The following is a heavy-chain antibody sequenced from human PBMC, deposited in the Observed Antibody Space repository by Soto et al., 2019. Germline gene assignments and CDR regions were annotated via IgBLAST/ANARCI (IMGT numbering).Heavy chain of an antibody. CDR1: SWSFSGYY. CDR3: ARGRGVYSSSWYGPYYYYGMDV. J-gene: IGHJ6*02. CDR2: INHSGST. V-gene: IGHV4-34*01. D-gene: IGHD6-13*01. Sequence: SDTLSLTCAFYSWSFSGYYWSWIPQPPGTGLEWIGEINHSGSTNYNPSLKSRVTISVDTSKNQFSLKLSSVTAADTAVYYCARGRGVYSSSWYGPYYYYGMDVWGQGTTVT.